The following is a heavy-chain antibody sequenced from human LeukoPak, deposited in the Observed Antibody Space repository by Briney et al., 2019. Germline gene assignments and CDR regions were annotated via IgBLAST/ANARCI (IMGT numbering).Heavy chain of an antibody. CDR2: AYYSGTT. V-gene: IGHV4-34*01. D-gene: IGHD3-3*01. CDR1: SGSFSGYY. J-gene: IGHJ3*02. Sequence: SETLSLTCAVYSGSFSGYYWGWVRQPPGKGLEWIGIAYYSGTTFYNPSLKSRVSISVDTSTNQFSLRLVSVAAADTAIYYCAQLERRTAFDIWGQGTLVTVSS. CDR3: AQLERRTAFDI.